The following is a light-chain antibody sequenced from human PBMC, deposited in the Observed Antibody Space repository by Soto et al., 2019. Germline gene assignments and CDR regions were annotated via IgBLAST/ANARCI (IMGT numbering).Light chain of an antibody. J-gene: IGKJ3*01. Sequence: EIVLTQSPATLSLPPGERATLSCRASQSVSSYLAWSQQKPGPAPRLLIYDASNRAPGVPARFSVSGSGTDFSLPISILESEDFEVCYCHQRRSFPFTFGPGTKEDVK. V-gene: IGKV3-11*01. CDR2: DAS. CDR1: QSVSSY. CDR3: HQRRSFPFT.